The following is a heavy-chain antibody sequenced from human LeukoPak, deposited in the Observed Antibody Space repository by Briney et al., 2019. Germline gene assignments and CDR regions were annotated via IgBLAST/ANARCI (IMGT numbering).Heavy chain of an antibody. CDR1: GYTFTSYD. J-gene: IGHJ4*02. Sequence: GASVKVSCKASGYTFTSYDINWVRQATGQGLEGMGWMNPNSGNTGYAQKFQGRVTMTSSTSINTAYMELNSLTSEDTAAYYCARSSVGARRRIDYWGQGTLVTVSS. V-gene: IGHV1-8*01. CDR2: MNPNSGNT. D-gene: IGHD1-26*01. CDR3: ARSSVGARRRIDY.